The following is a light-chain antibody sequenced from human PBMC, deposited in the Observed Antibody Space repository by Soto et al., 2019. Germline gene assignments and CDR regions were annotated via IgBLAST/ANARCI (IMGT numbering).Light chain of an antibody. CDR1: QSISSW. CDR3: HQYDTYPYT. Sequence: DIQMTQSPSTLSASVGDRVTITCRASQSISSWLAWYQQKPGKAPNLLIYKASSLQSGVPSRFSGSGSGTEFTLTIGSLQPDDFVTYYCHQYDTYPYTFGPGTKLEIK. CDR2: KAS. J-gene: IGKJ2*01. V-gene: IGKV1-5*03.